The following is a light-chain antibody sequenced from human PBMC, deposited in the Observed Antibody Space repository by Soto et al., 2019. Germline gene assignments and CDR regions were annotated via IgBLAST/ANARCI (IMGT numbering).Light chain of an antibody. J-gene: IGLJ1*01. CDR2: EVT. CDR3: SSYTSSSTYV. V-gene: IGLV2-14*01. CDR1: SSDVGGYDY. Sequence: QSALTQPPSASGSPGQSVTISCTGTSSDVGGYDYVSWYQQYPGKTPKLMIFEVTKRPSGVSNRFSGSKSGNTASLTISGLQAEDEADYYCSSYTSSSTYVFGTGTQLTVL.